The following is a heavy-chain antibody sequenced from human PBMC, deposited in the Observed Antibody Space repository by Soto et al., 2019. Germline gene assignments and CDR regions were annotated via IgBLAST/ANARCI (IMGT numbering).Heavy chain of an antibody. Sequence: DVQLVESGGGLVRPGGSLRLSCTASGFTFSEYSMSWVRQAPGKGLEWVSSITHSGTYVYYADSVKGRFTISRDSASNSLFLQMTSLRAKDTAVYHCARALGNGWYSDYWGQGTLVTVSS. CDR3: ARALGNGWYSDY. D-gene: IGHD6-25*01. J-gene: IGHJ4*02. V-gene: IGHV3-21*01. CDR1: GFTFSEYS. CDR2: ITHSGTYV.